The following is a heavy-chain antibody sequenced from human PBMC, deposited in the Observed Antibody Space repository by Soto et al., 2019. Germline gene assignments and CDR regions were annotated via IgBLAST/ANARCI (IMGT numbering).Heavy chain of an antibody. Sequence: ASETLSLTCTVSGGSITRGGYYWSWIRQHPVKGLEWIGYIYEGGSTYYNPSLKSRVTISVDTSKNQFSLSLSSVTAADTAVYYCARGPGYDYVWGSYRYFWFDPWGQGTLVTVSS. CDR2: IYEGGST. CDR1: GGSITRGGYY. J-gene: IGHJ5*02. CDR3: ARGPGYDYVWGSYRYFWFDP. V-gene: IGHV4-31*03. D-gene: IGHD3-16*02.